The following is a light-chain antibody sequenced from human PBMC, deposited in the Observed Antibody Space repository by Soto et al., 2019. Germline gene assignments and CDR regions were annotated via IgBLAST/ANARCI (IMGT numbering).Light chain of an antibody. V-gene: IGKV4-1*01. J-gene: IGKJ1*01. CDR3: QQCYSAPWT. Sequence: DIVMTQSPDSLAVSLGERATINCKSSQSVLYSSNNKNYLAWYQQKPGQPPKLLIYWGSTRESGVPDRFSGSGSVTDFTLTISSLQAEDVAVYYCQQCYSAPWTFGQGTKVEFK. CDR2: WGS. CDR1: QSVLYSSNNKNY.